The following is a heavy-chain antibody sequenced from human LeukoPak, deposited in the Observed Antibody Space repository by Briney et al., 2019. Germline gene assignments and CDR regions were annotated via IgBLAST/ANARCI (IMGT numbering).Heavy chain of an antibody. D-gene: IGHD3-22*01. V-gene: IGHV4-59*01. Sequence: PSEALSLTCSVSGVSISRYYWSWIRQPPGKGLEGIGYIYYTGISDYTPSLKRRVTISLDTSKNQFSLRLTSMTAADTAVYYCARFYDSPISAFDIWGQGTVVTVSS. CDR1: GVSISRYY. CDR3: ARFYDSPISAFDI. CDR2: IYYTGIS. J-gene: IGHJ3*02.